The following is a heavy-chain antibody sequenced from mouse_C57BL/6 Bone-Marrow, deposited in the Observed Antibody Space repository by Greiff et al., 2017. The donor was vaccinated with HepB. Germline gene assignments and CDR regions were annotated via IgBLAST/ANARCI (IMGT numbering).Heavy chain of an antibody. CDR2: ISDGGSYT. J-gene: IGHJ2*01. V-gene: IGHV5-4*01. CDR3: AREWLRYDYFDY. Sequence: EVKLVESGGGLVKPGGSLKLSCAASGFTFSSYAMSWVRQTPEKRLEWVATISDGGSYTYYPDNVKGRFTISRDTAKNNLYLQMSHLKSEDTAMYYCAREWLRYDYFDYWGQGTTLTVSS. D-gene: IGHD2-2*01. CDR1: GFTFSSYA.